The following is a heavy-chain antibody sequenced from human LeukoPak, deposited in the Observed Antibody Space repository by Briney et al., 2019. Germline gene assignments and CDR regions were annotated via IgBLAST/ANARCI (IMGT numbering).Heavy chain of an antibody. CDR2: TNQDGSKT. J-gene: IGHJ4*02. CDR1: GLLFSANW. CDR3: AKDLDLPVTMGGDY. Sequence: GGSLRLSCATSGLLFSANWMSWVRQAPGKGLEWVANTNQDGSKTYYVDSVMGRFTISRDNAQNSLYLQMNSLRVEDTAVYYCAKDLDLPVTMGGDYWGQGTLVTVSS. V-gene: IGHV3-7*01. D-gene: IGHD4-11*01.